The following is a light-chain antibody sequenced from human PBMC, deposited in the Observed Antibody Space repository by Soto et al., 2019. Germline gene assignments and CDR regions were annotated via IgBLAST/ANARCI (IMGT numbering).Light chain of an antibody. J-gene: IGKJ1*01. V-gene: IGKV1-5*03. Sequence: DIQMTQSPSTLSGSVGDRVTITCRASQTISSWLAWYQQKPGKAPKLLIYKASTLKSGVPSRFSGSGSRTEFTLTISSLQPDDFATYYCQQYNSYSEAFGQGTKVEL. CDR1: QTISSW. CDR3: QQYNSYSEA. CDR2: KAS.